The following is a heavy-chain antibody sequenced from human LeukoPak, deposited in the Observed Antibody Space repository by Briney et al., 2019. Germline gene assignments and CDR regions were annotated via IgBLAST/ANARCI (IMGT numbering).Heavy chain of an antibody. CDR1: GFTFSSYG. Sequence: GGSLRLSCVASGFTFSSYGMHWVRQAPGKGLEWVADIWYDGKNEHFADSVKGRFTISRDNSKNTLYLQMNSLRAEDTAVYYCARDAVDTANAVWGQGTTVTVSS. V-gene: IGHV3-33*01. D-gene: IGHD5-18*01. J-gene: IGHJ6*02. CDR2: IWYDGKNE. CDR3: ARDAVDTANAV.